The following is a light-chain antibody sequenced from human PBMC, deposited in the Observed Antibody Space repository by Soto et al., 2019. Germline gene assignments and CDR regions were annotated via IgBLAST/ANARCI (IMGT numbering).Light chain of an antibody. Sequence: EIVMTQSPATLSVSPGERATLSYRASQSVSSNLAWYQQKPGQAPRLLIYGASTRATGIPARFSGSGSGTEFPLTISSLQSEDFAVYYCQQYNNWWTFGQGTKVEIK. CDR1: QSVSSN. J-gene: IGKJ1*01. V-gene: IGKV3-15*01. CDR3: QQYNNWWT. CDR2: GAS.